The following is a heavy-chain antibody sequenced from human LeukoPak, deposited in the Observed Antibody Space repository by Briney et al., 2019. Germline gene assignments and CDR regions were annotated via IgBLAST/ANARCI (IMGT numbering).Heavy chain of an antibody. CDR1: GYSISSGYY. V-gene: IGHV4-38-2*02. D-gene: IGHD4-17*01. J-gene: IGHJ4*02. CDR3: ARVGGDYVTPPLDY. CDR2: IYHSGST. Sequence: SETLSLTCTVSGYSISSGYYWGWIRQPPGKGLEWIGSIYHSGSTYYNPSLKSRVTISVDTSKNQFSLKLSSVTAADTAVYYCARVGGDYVTPPLDYWGQGTLVTVSS.